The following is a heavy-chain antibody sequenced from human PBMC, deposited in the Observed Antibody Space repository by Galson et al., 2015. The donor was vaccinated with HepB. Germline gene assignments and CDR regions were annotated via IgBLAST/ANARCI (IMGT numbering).Heavy chain of an antibody. CDR2: ISSSGGTP. J-gene: IGHJ4*02. D-gene: IGHD3-3*02. CDR1: GFTFSGYA. Sequence: SLRLSCAASGFTFSGYAMSWVRQAPGKGLEWVSAISSSGGTPYYADSVKGRLTISRDNSKNMLFLQLNSLRAEDTAVYYCAKHISQFFDYWGLGTLVTVSS. V-gene: IGHV3-23*01. CDR3: AKHISQFFDY.